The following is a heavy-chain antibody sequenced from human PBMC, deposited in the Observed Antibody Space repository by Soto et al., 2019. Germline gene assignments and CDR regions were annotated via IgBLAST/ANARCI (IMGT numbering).Heavy chain of an antibody. CDR2: IRNKGYGEST. CDR3: TRFLAARFDF. J-gene: IGHJ4*02. V-gene: IGHV3-49*04. CDR1: GFIFGVYG. D-gene: IGHD6-13*01. Sequence: GGSLRLSSTASGFIFGVYGMSWVRQAPGKGLEYIGLIRNKGYGESTEYAASVKGRFTISRDDSKNIVYLQMNSLKAEDTGVYFCTRFLAARFDFWGQGTLVTVSS.